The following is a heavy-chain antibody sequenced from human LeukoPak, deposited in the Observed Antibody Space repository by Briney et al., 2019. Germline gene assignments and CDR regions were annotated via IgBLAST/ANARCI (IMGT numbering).Heavy chain of an antibody. D-gene: IGHD2-8*02. CDR1: GYTFSNYA. Sequence: GGSLRLSCAASGYTFSNYAMSWVRQAPGKGLEWVSGISGSGGSTYYADSVKGRFTISRDNSKNTLYLRMNSLRAEDTAVYYCAKDRVRVGYWGQGTLVTVSS. CDR3: AKDRVRVGY. V-gene: IGHV3-23*01. CDR2: ISGSGGST. J-gene: IGHJ4*02.